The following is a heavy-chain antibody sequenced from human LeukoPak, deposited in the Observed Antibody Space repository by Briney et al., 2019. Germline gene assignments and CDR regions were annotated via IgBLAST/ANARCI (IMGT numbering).Heavy chain of an antibody. V-gene: IGHV4-34*01. CDR3: ARLIDIVVVVAASYYYGMDV. D-gene: IGHD2-15*01. CDR2: INHSGST. J-gene: IGHJ6*02. Sequence: PSETLSLTCTVSGDSISSYYWSWIRQPPGKGLEWIGEINHSGSTNYNPSLKSRVTISVDTSKNQFSLKLSSVTAADTAVYYCARLIDIVVVVAASYYYGMDVWGQGTTVTVSS. CDR1: GDSISSYY.